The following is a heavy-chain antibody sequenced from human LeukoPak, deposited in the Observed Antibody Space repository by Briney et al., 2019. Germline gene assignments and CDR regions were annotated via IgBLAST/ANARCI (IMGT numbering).Heavy chain of an antibody. CDR1: GFSFSSYG. Sequence: GGSLRLSCAASGFSFSSYGMHWVRQAPGQGLEWMGWLNPNSGGTNYAQKLQGRVTMTRDTSISTAYMELNRLRSDDTAVYYCATSGYSDSGYFDCWGQGTLVTVSS. J-gene: IGHJ4*02. V-gene: IGHV1-2*02. CDR2: LNPNSGGT. CDR3: ATSGYSDSGYFDC. D-gene: IGHD5-12*01.